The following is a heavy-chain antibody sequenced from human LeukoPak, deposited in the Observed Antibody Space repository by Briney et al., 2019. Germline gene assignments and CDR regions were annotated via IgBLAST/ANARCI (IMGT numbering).Heavy chain of an antibody. CDR2: IYPGDSDT. CDR3: ASQYYYDSSGYYLRGDAFDI. J-gene: IGHJ3*02. V-gene: IGHV5-51*01. D-gene: IGHD3-22*01. CDR1: GYSFTSYW. Sequence: HGESLKISCKGSGYSFTSYWIGWVRQMPGKGLEWMGIIYPGDSDTRYSPSFQGQVTISADKSICTAYLQWSSLKASDTAMYYCASQYYYDSSGYYLRGDAFDIWGQGTMVTVSS.